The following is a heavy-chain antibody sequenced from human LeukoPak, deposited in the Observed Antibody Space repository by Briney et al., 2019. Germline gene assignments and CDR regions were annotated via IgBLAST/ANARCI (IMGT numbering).Heavy chain of an antibody. V-gene: IGHV1-18*01. Sequence: ASVKVSCKASGYTFTSYGISWVRQAPGQGLEWKGWISAYNGNTNYAQKLQGRVTMTTDTSTSTAYMELRSLRSDDTAVYYCARDRVTVTDYPYYYYGMDVWGQGTTVTVSS. CDR2: ISAYNGNT. D-gene: IGHD4-17*01. J-gene: IGHJ6*02. CDR1: GYTFTSYG. CDR3: ARDRVTVTDYPYYYYGMDV.